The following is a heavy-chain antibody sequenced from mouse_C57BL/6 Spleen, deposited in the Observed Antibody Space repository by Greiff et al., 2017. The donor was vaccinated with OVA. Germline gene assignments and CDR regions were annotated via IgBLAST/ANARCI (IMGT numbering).Heavy chain of an antibody. J-gene: IGHJ4*01. D-gene: IGHD1-1*01. Sequence: QVQLQQPGAELVKPGASVKMSCKASGYTFTSYWITWVKQRPGQGLEWIGDIYPGSGSTNYNEKFKSKATLTVDTSSSTAYMQLSSLTSEDSAVYYCARWYYGSLYAMDYWGQGTSVTVSS. V-gene: IGHV1-55*01. CDR2: IYPGSGST. CDR1: GYTFTSYW. CDR3: ARWYYGSLYAMDY.